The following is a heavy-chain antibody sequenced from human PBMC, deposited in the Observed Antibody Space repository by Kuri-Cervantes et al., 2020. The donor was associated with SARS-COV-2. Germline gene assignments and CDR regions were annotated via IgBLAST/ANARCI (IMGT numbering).Heavy chain of an antibody. CDR3: AREGSIYSSSSWEGDYYYYYYMDV. CDR2: IYYSGST. CDR1: GGSISSSSYY. J-gene: IGHJ6*03. V-gene: IGHV4-39*02. D-gene: IGHD6-13*01. Sequence: SETLSLTCTVSGGSISSSSYYWGWIRQPPGKGLEWIGSIYYSGSTYYNPSLKSRVTISVDTSKNQFSLKLSSVTAADTAVYYCAREGSIYSSSSWEGDYYYYYYMDVWGKGTTVTVSS.